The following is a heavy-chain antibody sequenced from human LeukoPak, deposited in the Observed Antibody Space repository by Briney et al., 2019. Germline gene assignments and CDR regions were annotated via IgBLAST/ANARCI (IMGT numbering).Heavy chain of an antibody. Sequence: SETLSLTCTVSGGSISSYYWSWIRQPPGKGLEWTGYIYYSGSTNYNPSLKSRVTISVDTSKNQFSLKLSSVTAADTAVYYCARVGTQRRYYFDYWGQGTLVTVSS. V-gene: IGHV4-59*01. D-gene: IGHD1-1*01. CDR2: IYYSGST. CDR1: GGSISSYY. CDR3: ARVGTQRRYYFDY. J-gene: IGHJ4*02.